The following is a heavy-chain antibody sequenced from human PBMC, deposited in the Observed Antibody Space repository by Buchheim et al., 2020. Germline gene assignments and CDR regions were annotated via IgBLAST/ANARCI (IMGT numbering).Heavy chain of an antibody. Sequence: QVQLQESGPGLVKPSETLSLTCTVSGGSISSYYWSWIRQPPGKGLEWIGYIYYSGSTNYNPSLKSRVTISVDTTKNQSPLKLSSVTAADTAVYYCAAAIMSTYYDFWSGTGGYYGMDVWGQGTT. CDR2: IYYSGST. D-gene: IGHD3-3*01. J-gene: IGHJ6*02. CDR1: GGSISSYY. CDR3: AAAIMSTYYDFWSGTGGYYGMDV. V-gene: IGHV4-59*01.